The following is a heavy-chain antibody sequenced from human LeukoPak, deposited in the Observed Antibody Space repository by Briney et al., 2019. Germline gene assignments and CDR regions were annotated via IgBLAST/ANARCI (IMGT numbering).Heavy chain of an antibody. CDR3: AKLGVDSPYYFDY. Sequence: PGRSLRLSCAASGFTFSSYGMHWVRQAPGKGLEWVAVIWYDGSNKYYADSVKGRFTISRDNSKNTLYLQMNSLRAEDTAVYYCAKLGVDSPYYFDYWGQGTLVTVSS. CDR2: IWYDGSNK. CDR1: GFTFSSYG. V-gene: IGHV3-33*06. J-gene: IGHJ4*02.